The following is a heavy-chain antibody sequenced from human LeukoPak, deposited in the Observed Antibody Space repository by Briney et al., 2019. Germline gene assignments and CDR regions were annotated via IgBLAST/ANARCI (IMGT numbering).Heavy chain of an antibody. Sequence: SETLSLTCTVSGGSISSYYWSWIRQPAGKGLEWIGRIYISGSTNYNPSLKSRVTISVDTSKNQFSLKLSSVTAADTAVYYCARFVDTAMVTPYYFDYWGQGTLVTVSS. CDR3: ARFVDTAMVTPYYFDY. J-gene: IGHJ4*02. CDR1: GGSISSYY. CDR2: IYISGST. D-gene: IGHD5-18*01. V-gene: IGHV4-4*07.